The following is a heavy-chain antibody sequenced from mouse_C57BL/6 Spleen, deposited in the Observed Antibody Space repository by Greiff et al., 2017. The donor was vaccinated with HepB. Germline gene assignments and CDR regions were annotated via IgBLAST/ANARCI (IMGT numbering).Heavy chain of an antibody. CDR3: ARFLGRGYAMDY. V-gene: IGHV7-3*01. J-gene: IGHJ4*01. CDR2: IRNKANGYTT. Sequence: EVQGVESGGGLVQPGGSLSLSCAASGFTFTDYYMSWVRQPPGKALEWLGFIRNKANGYTTEYSASVKGRFTISRDNSQSILYLPMNALRAEDSATDYCARFLGRGYAMDYWGQGTSVTVSS. D-gene: IGHD4-1*01. CDR1: GFTFTDYY.